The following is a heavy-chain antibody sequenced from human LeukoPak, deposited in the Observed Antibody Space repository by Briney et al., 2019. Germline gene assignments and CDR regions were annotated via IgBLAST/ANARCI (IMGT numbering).Heavy chain of an antibody. Sequence: GGSLRLSCAASGFTFSSYEMNWVRQAPGEGLEWVSYISSSGSTIYYADSVKGRFTTSRDNAKNSLYLQMNSLRAEDTALYYCASSPLLRYFDYWGQGTLVTVSS. CDR2: ISSSGSTI. D-gene: IGHD3-16*01. CDR1: GFTFSSYE. CDR3: ASSPLLRYFDY. V-gene: IGHV3-48*03. J-gene: IGHJ4*02.